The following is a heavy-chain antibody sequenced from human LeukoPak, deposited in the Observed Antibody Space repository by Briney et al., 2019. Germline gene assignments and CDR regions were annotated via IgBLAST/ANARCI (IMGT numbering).Heavy chain of an antibody. CDR1: GFTFTSSA. CDR2: IVVGSGNT. D-gene: IGHD3-22*01. J-gene: IGHJ6*02. Sequence: ASVKVSCKASGFTFTSSAVQWVRQARGQRLEWIGWIVVGSGNTNNAQKFQERVTITRDMSTSTAYMELSSLRSEDTAVYYCAADPSYYYDSSGYYSYYYGMDVWGQGTTVTVSS. V-gene: IGHV1-58*01. CDR3: AADPSYYYDSSGYYSYYYGMDV.